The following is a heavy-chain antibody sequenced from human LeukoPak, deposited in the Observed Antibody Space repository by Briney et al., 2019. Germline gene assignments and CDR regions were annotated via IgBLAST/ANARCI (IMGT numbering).Heavy chain of an antibody. CDR1: GGSISSYY. CDR2: IYTSGST. D-gene: IGHD4-11*01. V-gene: IGHV4-4*07. CDR3: AREDDYSNYDRFDP. J-gene: IGHJ5*02. Sequence: PSETLSLTCTVSGGSISSYYWSWIQQPAGKGLEWIGRIYTSGSTNYNPSLKSRVTMSVDTSKNQFSLKLSSVTAADTAVYYCAREDDYSNYDRFDPWGQGTLVTVSS.